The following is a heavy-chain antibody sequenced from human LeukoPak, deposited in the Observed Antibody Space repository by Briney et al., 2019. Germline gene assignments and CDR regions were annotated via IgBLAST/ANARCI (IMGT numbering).Heavy chain of an antibody. CDR1: GFTFSSYG. D-gene: IGHD3-3*01. Sequence: GRSLRLSCAASGFTFSSYGMHWVRQAPGKGLEWVAVISYDGSNKYYTDSVKGRFTISRDNSKNTLYLQMNSLRAEDTAVYYCAKDPRYYDFWSGYFDYWGQGTLVTVSS. CDR2: ISYDGSNK. J-gene: IGHJ4*02. CDR3: AKDPRYYDFWSGYFDY. V-gene: IGHV3-30*18.